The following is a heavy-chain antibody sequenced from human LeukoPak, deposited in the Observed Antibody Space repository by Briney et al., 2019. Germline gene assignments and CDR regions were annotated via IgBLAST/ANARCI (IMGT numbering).Heavy chain of an antibody. V-gene: IGHV3-30-3*01. Sequence: PGRSLRLSCAASGFIFSSYAMHWVRQAPGKGLEWVAVISYDGSNKYYADSVKGRFTISRDNSKNTLYLQMNSLRAEDTAVYYCARDGVGGSYPSHPWGQGTLVTVSS. CDR1: GFIFSSYA. J-gene: IGHJ5*02. CDR3: ARDGVGGSYPSHP. CDR2: ISYDGSNK. D-gene: IGHD1-26*01.